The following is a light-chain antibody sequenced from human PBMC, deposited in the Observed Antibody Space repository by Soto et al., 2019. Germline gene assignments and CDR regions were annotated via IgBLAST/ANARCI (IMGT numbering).Light chain of an antibody. V-gene: IGKV3-15*01. CDR3: QQYNNWPPEYT. CDR1: QSVSNN. J-gene: IGKJ2*01. CDR2: GAS. Sequence: EIVMTQSPATLSVSPGERATLSCRDSQSVSNNLAWYQQKPGQAPRLLIQGASTRATGIPARFSGGGSGTEFTLTISSLQSEDFGIYYCQQYNNWPPEYTFGQGTKLEIK.